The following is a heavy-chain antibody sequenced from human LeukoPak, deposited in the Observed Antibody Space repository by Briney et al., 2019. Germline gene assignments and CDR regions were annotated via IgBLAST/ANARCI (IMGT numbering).Heavy chain of an antibody. CDR3: AKDYLVRGLTSFSHFDL. CDR2: IRYDEINK. J-gene: IGHJ4*02. D-gene: IGHD3-10*01. V-gene: IGHV3-30*02. CDR1: GFTYDYYG. Sequence: PGESLKISCAASGFTYDYYGMHWIRQAPGKGLEWVAFIRYDEINKYYVGSVKGRFTISRDNSKNTVYLQMNSLRTDDTAVYYCAKDYLVRGLTSFSHFDLWGQGTLVTVSS.